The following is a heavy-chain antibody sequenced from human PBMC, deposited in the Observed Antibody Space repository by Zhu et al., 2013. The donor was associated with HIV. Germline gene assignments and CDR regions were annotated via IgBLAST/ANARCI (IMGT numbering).Heavy chain of an antibody. J-gene: IGHJ4*02. CDR2: MNPKSGNT. Sequence: QVQLVQSGAEVKKPGASVKVSCKASGYSFSNHDINWVRQTTGQGLEWMGWMNPKSGNTGYAERFQGRITLTRDASITTAYMELRSLRSDDTAVYYCARDLHYYDSSGYWGQGTLVTVSS. CDR1: GYSFSNHD. V-gene: IGHV1-8*01. D-gene: IGHD3-22*01. CDR3: ARDLHYYDSSGY.